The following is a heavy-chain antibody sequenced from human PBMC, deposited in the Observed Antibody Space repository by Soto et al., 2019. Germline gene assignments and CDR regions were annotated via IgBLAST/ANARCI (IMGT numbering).Heavy chain of an antibody. CDR2: FYYSGNT. J-gene: IGHJ6*02. CDR1: GDSISSYY. V-gene: IGHV4-59*01. CDR3: ARASPVVTDV. Sequence: SETLSLTCTVSGDSISSYYWSWIRQPPGKGLEWIGYFYYSGNTNNNPSLKSRVTISVDTSKNYFSLNLSSVTAADTAVYYCARASPVVTDVWGQGTTVTVSS. D-gene: IGHD5-18*01.